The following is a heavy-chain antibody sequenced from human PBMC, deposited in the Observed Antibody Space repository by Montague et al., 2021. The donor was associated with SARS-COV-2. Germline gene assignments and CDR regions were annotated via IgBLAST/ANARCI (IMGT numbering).Heavy chain of an antibody. D-gene: IGHD6-6*01. Sequence: PALVKPTQTLTLTCTFSGFSLSTRTVGVGWIRQPPGKALEWLALIYWDDDKRYSPSLESRLTITKVTSKNQVVLTMTSMDPVDTATYYCAHRLPAVAAFDYWGQGTLVTVSS. CDR1: GFSLSTRTVG. CDR3: AHRLPAVAAFDY. V-gene: IGHV2-5*02. CDR2: IYWDDDK. J-gene: IGHJ4*02.